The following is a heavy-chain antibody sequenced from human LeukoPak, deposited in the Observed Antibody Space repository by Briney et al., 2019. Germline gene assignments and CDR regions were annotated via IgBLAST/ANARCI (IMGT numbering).Heavy chain of an antibody. CDR1: GYTFTGYY. V-gene: IGHV1-2*02. Sequence: ASVKVSCKASGYTFTGYYMHWVRQAPGQGLERMGWINPNSGGTNYAQKFQGRVTMTRDTSISTAYMELSRLRSDDTAVYYCAREEAAVIRTFDYWGQGTLVTVSS. CDR2: INPNSGGT. CDR3: AREEAAVIRTFDY. D-gene: IGHD6-13*01. J-gene: IGHJ4*02.